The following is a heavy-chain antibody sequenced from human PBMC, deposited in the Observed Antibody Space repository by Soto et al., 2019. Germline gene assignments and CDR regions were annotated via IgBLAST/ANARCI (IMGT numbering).Heavy chain of an antibody. D-gene: IGHD3-3*01. J-gene: IGHJ5*01. CDR3: ARVYYDFWSGSHALFDS. V-gene: IGHV4-30-2*01. CDR1: GDTISTGGYS. CDR2: TYHSGNP. Sequence: SETLSLTCGVSGDTISTGGYSWAWIRQPPGKALEWIGHTYHSGNPYYNPSLKSRVIISVDRSKNQFSLKVSSVTAADTAVYYCARVYYDFWSGSHALFDSWGQGTLVIVSS.